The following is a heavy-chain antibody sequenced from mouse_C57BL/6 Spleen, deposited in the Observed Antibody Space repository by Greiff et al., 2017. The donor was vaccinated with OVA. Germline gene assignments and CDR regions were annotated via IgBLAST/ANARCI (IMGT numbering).Heavy chain of an antibody. Sequence: VQLKESGAELVRPGASVTLSCKASGYTFTDYEMHWVKQTPVHGLEWIGAIDPETGGTAYNQKFKGKAILTADKSSSTAYMELRSLTSEDSAVYYCTRNDGYYWYFDVWGTGTTVTVSS. CDR2: IDPETGGT. J-gene: IGHJ1*03. V-gene: IGHV1-15*01. D-gene: IGHD2-3*01. CDR1: GYTFTDYE. CDR3: TRNDGYYWYFDV.